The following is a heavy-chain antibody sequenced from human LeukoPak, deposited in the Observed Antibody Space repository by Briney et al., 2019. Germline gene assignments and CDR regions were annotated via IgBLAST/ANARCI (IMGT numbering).Heavy chain of an antibody. Sequence: SVKVSCKASGGTFSSYAISWVRQAPRQGLEWMGRIIPILGIANYAQKFQGRVTITADKSTSTAYMELSSLRSEDTAVYYCARGGIIAAAGTGQLDYWGQGTLVTVSS. D-gene: IGHD6-13*01. CDR2: IIPILGIA. J-gene: IGHJ4*02. CDR1: GGTFSSYA. CDR3: ARGGIIAAAGTGQLDY. V-gene: IGHV1-69*04.